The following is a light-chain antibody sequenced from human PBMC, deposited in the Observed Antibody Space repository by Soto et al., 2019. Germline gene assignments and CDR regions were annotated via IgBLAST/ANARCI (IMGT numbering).Light chain of an antibody. J-gene: IGKJ1*01. CDR3: QQYGSSPWT. CDR1: QSISSSY. V-gene: IGKV3-20*01. Sequence: EIVLTQSPGTLSLSPGERATLSCRASQSISSSYLAWYQQKPGHAPRLLISGASSRATGIPDRFSGSGSGTAFTLTISRLEPEDLAVYFCQQYGSSPWTFGRGTKVEIK. CDR2: GAS.